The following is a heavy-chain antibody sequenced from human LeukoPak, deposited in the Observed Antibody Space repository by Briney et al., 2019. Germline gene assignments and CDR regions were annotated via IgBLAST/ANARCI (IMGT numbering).Heavy chain of an antibody. D-gene: IGHD3-22*01. CDR2: ISGSGDNT. V-gene: IGHV3-23*01. Sequence: PGGSLRLSCAASGFTFSNYGMHWVRQAPGKGLEWVSGISGSGDNTYYADSVKGRFTISRDNSKNTLYVQVNSLGTEDAAAYYCAKGSYYDSSGSFYFDYWGQGTLVTVSS. CDR3: AKGSYYDSSGSFYFDY. CDR1: GFTFSNYG. J-gene: IGHJ4*02.